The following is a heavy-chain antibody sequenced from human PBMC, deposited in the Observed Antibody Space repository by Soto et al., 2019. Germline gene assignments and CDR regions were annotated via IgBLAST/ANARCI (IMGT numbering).Heavy chain of an antibody. Sequence: SETLSLTCAVSGGSISSGGYSWSWIRQPPGKGLEWIGYIYHSGSTYYNPSLKSRVTISVDTSKNQFSLKLSSVTAADTAVYYCASGGSSGWSRYFDLWARRTLVTVSS. V-gene: IGHV4-30-2*02. D-gene: IGHD6-19*01. CDR2: IYHSGST. CDR1: GGSISSGGYS. CDR3: ASGGSSGWSRYFDL. J-gene: IGHJ2*01.